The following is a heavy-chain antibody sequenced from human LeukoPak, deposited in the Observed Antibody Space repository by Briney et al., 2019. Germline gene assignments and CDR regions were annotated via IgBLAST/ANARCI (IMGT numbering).Heavy chain of an antibody. J-gene: IGHJ4*02. D-gene: IGHD3-10*01. Sequence: GASVKVSCKASGYTLTVNSMHWVRQAPGQGLEWVGCINPNSGDTIYAQKFHDRVTMTRDTSITTAYLELSSLRSDDTAVYYCVRENWFFDYWGQGSLVTVSS. CDR3: VRENWFFDY. CDR2: INPNSGDT. CDR1: GYTLTVNS. V-gene: IGHV1-2*02.